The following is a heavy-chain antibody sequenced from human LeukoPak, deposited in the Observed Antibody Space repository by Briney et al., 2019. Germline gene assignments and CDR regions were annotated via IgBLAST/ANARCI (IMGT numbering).Heavy chain of an antibody. D-gene: IGHD6-19*01. CDR2: ISSSSSTI. CDR3: ARDTLYSRGWYSDY. V-gene: IGHV3-48*01. Sequence: GGSLRLSCAASGFTFSSYSMNWVRQAPGKGLEWVSYISSSSSTIYYADSVKGRFTISRDNAKNSLYLQMNSLRAEDTAVYYCARDTLYSRGWYSDYWGQGTLVTVSS. CDR1: GFTFSSYS. J-gene: IGHJ4*02.